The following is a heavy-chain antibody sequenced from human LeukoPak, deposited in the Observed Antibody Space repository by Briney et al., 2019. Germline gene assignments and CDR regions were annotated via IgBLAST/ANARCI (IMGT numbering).Heavy chain of an antibody. V-gene: IGHV3-48*02. J-gene: IGHJ4*02. CDR3: ARACTTGTTLLGF. CDR1: GFTFSSYS. CDR2: ISSSSTTI. D-gene: IGHD1-1*01. Sequence: GGSLRLSCAASGFTFSSYSMNWVRQAPGKGLEWVSYISSSSTTIYYADSVKGRFTISRDNAKNSLYLQMNSLRDEDTAVYYRARACTTGTTLLGFWGQGTLVTVSS.